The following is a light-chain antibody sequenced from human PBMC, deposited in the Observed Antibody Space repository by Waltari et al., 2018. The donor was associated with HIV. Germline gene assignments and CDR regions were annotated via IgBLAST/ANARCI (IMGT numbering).Light chain of an antibody. Sequence: EIVMTQSPATLSVSPGERATLSCRASQSVGSNLAWYQQKTGQAPRLLISAASTRATGIPARFSGSGSGTGFTLTISSLQSEDFAVYYCQQYNIWPRTFGQGTKVEIK. CDR2: AAS. V-gene: IGKV3-15*01. J-gene: IGKJ1*01. CDR3: QQYNIWPRT. CDR1: QSVGSN.